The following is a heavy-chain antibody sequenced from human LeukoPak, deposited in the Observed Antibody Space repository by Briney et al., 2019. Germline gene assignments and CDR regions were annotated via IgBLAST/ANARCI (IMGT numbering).Heavy chain of an antibody. CDR2: INPNSGGT. CDR3: ARDKLVSYGSIDY. Sequence: ASVTVSCKASGYTFTGYYMHWVRQAPGPGLEWMGRINPNSGGTNYAQKFQGRVTMTRDTSISTAYMELSRLRSDDTAVYYCARDKLVSYGSIDYWGQGTLVTVSS. V-gene: IGHV1-2*06. J-gene: IGHJ4*02. D-gene: IGHD5-18*01. CDR1: GYTFTGYY.